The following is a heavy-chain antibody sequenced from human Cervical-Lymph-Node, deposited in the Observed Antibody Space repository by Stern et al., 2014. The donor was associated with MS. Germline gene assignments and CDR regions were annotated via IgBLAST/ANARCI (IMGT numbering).Heavy chain of an antibody. V-gene: IGHV1-18*01. CDR2: VNDYDATP. Sequence: VQMGESGAEVKKPGASVKVSCKASGYTFTNYGISWVRQAPGQGLEWMGWVNDYDATPNYAQKFQGRVTLTTDTSTRTAYMELRSLRSDDTAVYYCARDVECSGSRCYVGYTFDYWGQGTLVTVSS. J-gene: IGHJ4*02. CDR3: ARDVECSGSRCYVGYTFDY. D-gene: IGHD2-2*01. CDR1: GYTFTNYG.